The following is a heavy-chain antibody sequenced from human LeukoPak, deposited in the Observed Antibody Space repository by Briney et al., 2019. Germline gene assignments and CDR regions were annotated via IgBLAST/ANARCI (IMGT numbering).Heavy chain of an antibody. D-gene: IGHD2-2*01. Sequence: SVKVSCKASGGTFSSYAISWVRQAPGQGLEWMGGIIPIFGTANYAQKFQGRVTITAGVSTSTAYMELSSPRSEDTAVYYCARGRAGQLLFDYWGQGTLVTVSS. CDR1: GGTFSSYA. V-gene: IGHV1-69*01. CDR2: IIPIFGTA. J-gene: IGHJ4*02. CDR3: ARGRAGQLLFDY.